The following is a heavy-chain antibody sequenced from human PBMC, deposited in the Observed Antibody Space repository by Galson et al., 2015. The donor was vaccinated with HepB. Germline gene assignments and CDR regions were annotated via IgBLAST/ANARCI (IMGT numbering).Heavy chain of an antibody. D-gene: IGHD3-22*01. J-gene: IGHJ3*02. V-gene: IGHV3-23*01. CDR3: AKSSMLVVVIGSFNI. CDR1: GFNFSSYA. Sequence: SLRLSCAASGFNFSSYAMIWVRQAPGKGLEWVSAIRGSGTITYYADSVKGRFTIYRDNSKNTLNLQMNSLRAEDTAVYYCAKSSMLVVVIGSFNIWGQGTMVTVSS. CDR2: IRGSGTIT.